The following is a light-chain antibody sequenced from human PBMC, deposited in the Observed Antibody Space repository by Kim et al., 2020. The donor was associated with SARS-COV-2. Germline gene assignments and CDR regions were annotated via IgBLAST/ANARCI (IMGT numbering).Light chain of an antibody. V-gene: IGLV3-21*01. CDR2: YDS. Sequence: SYELTQPPSVSVAPGQTARITYGGNNIGGHSVHWYQQKPGQAPVLVIYYDSDRPSGIPERFSGSKAATTATLTISRVEARDEADYYCQVWDTDTDDYVFGTGTKVTVL. CDR3: QVWDTDTDDYV. CDR1: NIGGHS. J-gene: IGLJ1*01.